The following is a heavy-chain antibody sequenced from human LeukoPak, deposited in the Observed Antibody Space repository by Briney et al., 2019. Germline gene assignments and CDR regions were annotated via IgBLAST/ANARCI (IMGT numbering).Heavy chain of an antibody. V-gene: IGHV3-30*04. J-gene: IGHJ4*02. Sequence: GGSLRLSCAASGFTFSSYAMHWVRQAPGKGLEWVAVISYDGSNKYYADSVKGRFTISRDNSKNTLWLQMNSLRAEDTAVYYCAKDPSDIVVVPAAPRFDYWGQGTLVTVSS. CDR1: GFTFSSYA. CDR3: AKDPSDIVVVPAAPRFDY. D-gene: IGHD2-2*01. CDR2: ISYDGSNK.